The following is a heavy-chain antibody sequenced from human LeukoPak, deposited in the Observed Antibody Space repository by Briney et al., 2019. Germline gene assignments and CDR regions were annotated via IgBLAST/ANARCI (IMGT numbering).Heavy chain of an antibody. CDR3: ARYSSDWEIDS. CDR2: ITSSGSTI. Sequence: PGGSLRLSCAASGFTFSSYEMNWVRQAPGKGLEWVSYITSSGSTIYYADSVRGRFTISRDNAKNSLYLQMNSLRAEDTAVYYCARYSSDWEIDSWGQGTLVTVSS. CDR1: GFTFSSYE. D-gene: IGHD6-19*01. V-gene: IGHV3-48*03. J-gene: IGHJ4*02.